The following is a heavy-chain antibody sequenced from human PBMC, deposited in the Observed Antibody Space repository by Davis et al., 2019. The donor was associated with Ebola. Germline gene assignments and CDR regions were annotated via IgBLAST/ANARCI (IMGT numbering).Heavy chain of an antibody. V-gene: IGHV1-18*01. Sequence: AASVKVSCKASGGTFSSYAISWVRQAPGQGLEWMGWISAYNGNTNYAQKLQGRVTMTTDTSTSTAYMELRSLRSDDTAVYYCARDRRGKGSYGTGYFDYWGQGTLVTVSS. CDR3: ARDRRGKGSYGTGYFDY. D-gene: IGHD3-16*01. J-gene: IGHJ4*02. CDR2: ISAYNGNT. CDR1: GGTFSSYA.